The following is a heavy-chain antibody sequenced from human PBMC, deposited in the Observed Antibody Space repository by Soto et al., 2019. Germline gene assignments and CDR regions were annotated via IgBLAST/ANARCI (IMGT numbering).Heavy chain of an antibody. V-gene: IGHV3-48*03. CDR3: VRYCSTTLCNGVATRTFDY. CDR1: RFTFSTYE. Sequence: EVKLVESGGALVQPGGSLRLYCAASRFTFSTYELNWVRQAPGKGLEWVSYTSTSGSTVYYADSVKGRFTIYRDNTRNSLYLQMNRLRDEDTALYYCVRYCSTTLCNGVATRTFDYWGQGTLVTVSS. D-gene: IGHD2-2*01. J-gene: IGHJ4*02. CDR2: TSTSGSTV.